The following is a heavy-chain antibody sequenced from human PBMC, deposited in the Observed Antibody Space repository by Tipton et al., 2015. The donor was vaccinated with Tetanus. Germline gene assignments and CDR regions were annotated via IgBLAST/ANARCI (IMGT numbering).Heavy chain of an antibody. Sequence: CAASGFNFSYYTMHWVRQAPGRGLEWLAVISYDGDNKYYAKSVKGRFTISRDNSKNTLFLQTNSLRHEDTAVFYCARGVVHNYKFVVPASTDYWGQGTLVTVSS. CDR2: ISYDGDNK. D-gene: IGHD2-2*01. CDR3: ARGVVHNYKFVVPASTDY. CDR1: GFNFSYYT. V-gene: IGHV3-30-3*01. J-gene: IGHJ4*02.